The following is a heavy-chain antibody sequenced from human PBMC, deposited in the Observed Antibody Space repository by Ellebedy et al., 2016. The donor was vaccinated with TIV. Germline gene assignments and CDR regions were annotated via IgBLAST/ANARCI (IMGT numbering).Heavy chain of an antibody. V-gene: IGHV3-23*01. CDR1: GFTFSSYA. CDR2: ISGSGGST. D-gene: IGHD3-16*02. CDR3: AKDRVYDYVWGSYRHHLDY. Sequence: GESLKISXAASGFTFSSYAMSWVRQAPGKGLEWVSAISGSGGSTYYADSVKGRFTISRDNSKNTLYLQMNSLRAEDTAVYYCAKDRVYDYVWGSYRHHLDYWGQGTLVTVSS. J-gene: IGHJ4*02.